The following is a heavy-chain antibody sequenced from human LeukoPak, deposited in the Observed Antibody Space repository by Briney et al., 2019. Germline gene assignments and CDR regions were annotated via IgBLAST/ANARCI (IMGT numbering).Heavy chain of an antibody. D-gene: IGHD7-27*01. CDR3: AKTGARSTTFLHWFDP. Sequence: GGSLRLSCAASGFTFDNYAMAWVRKAPGKGPDWVSGITGSGGTTYYTDSVKGRFTISRDNSKNTLYLQMSNLRVEDTAVYYCAKTGARSTTFLHWFDPWGQGTLVTVSS. J-gene: IGHJ5*02. CDR2: ITGSGGTT. V-gene: IGHV3-23*01. CDR1: GFTFDNYA.